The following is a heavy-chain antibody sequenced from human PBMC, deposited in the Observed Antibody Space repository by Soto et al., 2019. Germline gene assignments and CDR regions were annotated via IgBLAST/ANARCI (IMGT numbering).Heavy chain of an antibody. J-gene: IGHJ4*02. V-gene: IGHV1-69*13. D-gene: IGHD3-10*01. CDR1: GGTFSSYA. CDR2: IIPIFGTA. Sequence: ASVKVSCKASGGTFSSYAISWVRQAPGQGLEWMGGIIPIFGTANYAQKFQGRVTITADESTSKAYMELSSLRSEDTAVYYCAKPTPLRGAMITNLNFDFWGQGTPVTVSS. CDR3: AKPTPLRGAMITNLNFDF.